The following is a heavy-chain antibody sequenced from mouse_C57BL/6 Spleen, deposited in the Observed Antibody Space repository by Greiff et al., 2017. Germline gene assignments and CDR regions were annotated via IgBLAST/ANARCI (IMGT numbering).Heavy chain of an antibody. V-gene: IGHV1-64*01. Sequence: QVQLQQPGAELVKPGASVKLSCKASGYTFTSYWMHWVKQRPGQGLEWIGMIHPNSGSTNYNEKFKSKATLTVDKSSSTAYMQLSSLTSEDSAVYYCAKRLYSNYVVTFDYWGQGTTLTVSS. D-gene: IGHD2-5*01. CDR1: GYTFTSYW. CDR3: AKRLYSNYVVTFDY. J-gene: IGHJ2*01. CDR2: IHPNSGST.